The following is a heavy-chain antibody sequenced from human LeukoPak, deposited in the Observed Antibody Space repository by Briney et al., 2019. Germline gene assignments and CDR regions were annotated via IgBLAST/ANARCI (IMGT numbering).Heavy chain of an antibody. CDR1: GFTFSSYW. J-gene: IGHJ6*03. CDR3: ARTRKSYGYANYYYYYMDV. CDR2: IKQDGSEK. D-gene: IGHD5-18*01. Sequence: PGGSLRLSCAASGFTFSSYWMSWVRQAPGKGLEWVANIKQDGSEKYYVDSVKGRFTISRDNAKNSLYLQLNSLRAEDTAVYYCARTRKSYGYANYYYYYMDVWGKGTTVTVSS. V-gene: IGHV3-7*01.